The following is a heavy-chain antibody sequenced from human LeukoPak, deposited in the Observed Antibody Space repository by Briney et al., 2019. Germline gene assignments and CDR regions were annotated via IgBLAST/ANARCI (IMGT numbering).Heavy chain of an antibody. CDR3: ARDMATAMAPFDY. D-gene: IGHD5-18*01. Sequence: RASVKVSCKASGYTFTSYAMHWVRQAPGQRLEWMGWINAGNGNTKYSQKFQGRVTITRDTSASTAYMELSSLRSEDTAVYYCARDMATAMAPFDYWGQGTLVTVSS. V-gene: IGHV1-3*01. J-gene: IGHJ4*02. CDR2: INAGNGNT. CDR1: GYTFTSYA.